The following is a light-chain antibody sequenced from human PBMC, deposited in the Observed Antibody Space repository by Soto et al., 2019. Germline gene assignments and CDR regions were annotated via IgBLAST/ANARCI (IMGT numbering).Light chain of an antibody. J-gene: IGKJ4*01. CDR3: QQYNNWPRAT. Sequence: EIVMTQSPATLSVSPGERATLSCRASQSISSKLAWYQQKPGQAPRLLMFRTSSRATGFPARFSGSGSGTEFNLTISSLQSDDFGVYYCQQYNNWPRATFGGGTKVEIK. CDR1: QSISSK. V-gene: IGKV3-15*01. CDR2: RTS.